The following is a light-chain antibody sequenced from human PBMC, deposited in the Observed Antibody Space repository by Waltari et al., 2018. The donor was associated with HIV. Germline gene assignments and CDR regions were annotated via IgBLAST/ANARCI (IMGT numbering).Light chain of an antibody. CDR1: QSVSSRS. Sequence: EIVLTQSPGTLSLSPGERATLSCRASQSVSSRSLAWYQQRPGQAPRLRISGASSRATGIPDRFSGSGSGTDFTLTISRLEPEDFAVYYCQQYGASPRTFGQGTKVEIK. J-gene: IGKJ1*01. CDR3: QQYGASPRT. V-gene: IGKV3-20*01. CDR2: GAS.